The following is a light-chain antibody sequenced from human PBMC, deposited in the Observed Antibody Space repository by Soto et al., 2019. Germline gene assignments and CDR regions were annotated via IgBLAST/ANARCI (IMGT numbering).Light chain of an antibody. CDR3: QQYNIYWT. CDR1: ESISSW. V-gene: IGKV1-5*03. CDR2: KAS. Sequence: DIQMTQSPSILSASVGDRVTITCRASESISSWLAWYQQKPGKAPKLLIYKASSLDSGVPSRFSGSGSGTEFTLTISSLQPDDFATYYCQQYNIYWTFGLGTKVEVK. J-gene: IGKJ1*01.